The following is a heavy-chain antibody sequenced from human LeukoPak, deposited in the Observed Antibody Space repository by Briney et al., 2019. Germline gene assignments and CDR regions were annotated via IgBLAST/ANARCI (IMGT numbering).Heavy chain of an antibody. V-gene: IGHV1-46*01. D-gene: IGHD6-6*01. CDR1: GYIFTNYY. Sequence: GASVKVSCKASGYIFTNYYMHWVRQAPGQGLEWMGTINPSGGSTTYAQKFQGRVTMTRDTSTSTVYMELSSLRSEDTAVYYCARVEYSSSSLDYWGQGTLVTVSS. CDR2: INPSGGST. CDR3: ARVEYSSSSLDY. J-gene: IGHJ4*02.